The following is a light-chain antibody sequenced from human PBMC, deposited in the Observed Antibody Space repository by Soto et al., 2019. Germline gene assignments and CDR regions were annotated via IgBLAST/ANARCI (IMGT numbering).Light chain of an antibody. CDR2: DAS. CDR3: RQYNSFSWT. V-gene: IGKV1-5*01. CDR1: QSISNF. J-gene: IGKJ1*01. Sequence: DVQMTQSPSTLSASIGERITISCRANQSISNFLAWYQQKPGKAPKLLIYDASTLESGVPSRFRGSGSGTEFTLTISSLQPDDFATYFSRQYNSFSWTIGRGTKVEIK.